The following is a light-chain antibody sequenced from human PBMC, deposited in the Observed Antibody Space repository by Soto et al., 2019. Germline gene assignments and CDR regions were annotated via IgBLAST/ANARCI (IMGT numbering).Light chain of an antibody. CDR2: DVS. J-gene: IGLJ3*02. CDR3: CSSAGTSTSV. Sequence: QSALTQPRSVSGPPGQSVTISCTGTSSDVGGYNYVSWYQQHPGKAPKLMIYDVSKRPSGVPDRFSGSKSGNTASLTISGLQAEDEADYYCCSSAGTSTSVFGGGTKLTVL. CDR1: SSDVGGYNY. V-gene: IGLV2-11*01.